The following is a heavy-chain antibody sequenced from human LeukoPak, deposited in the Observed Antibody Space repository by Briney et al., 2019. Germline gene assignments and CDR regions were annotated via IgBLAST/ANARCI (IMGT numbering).Heavy chain of an antibody. J-gene: IGHJ4*02. V-gene: IGHV3-21*01. CDR2: ISSSLRYI. Sequence: GGSLRLSCAASGFTFSTYSMNWVRQAPGTGLDWVSSISSSLRYIYYADSVKCRFTISRDNAKNSLYLQMNSLRAEDTAVYYCARDTAMVSAFDYWGQGTLVTVSS. D-gene: IGHD5-18*01. CDR3: ARDTAMVSAFDY. CDR1: GFTFSTYS.